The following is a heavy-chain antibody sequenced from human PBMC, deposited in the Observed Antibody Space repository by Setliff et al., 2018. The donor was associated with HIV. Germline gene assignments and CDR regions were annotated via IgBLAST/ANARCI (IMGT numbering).Heavy chain of an antibody. D-gene: IGHD1-26*01. Sequence: GGSLRLSCGASGFIFSDSWMDWVRQAPGKGLEWVATIKKDGREKYYVDSVKGRFTISRDNAGNSLDLELNYLNDEDTAVYYCARCAAGPYCRNSFDFWGRGTLVTVSS. J-gene: IGHJ4*02. CDR2: IKKDGREK. V-gene: IGHV3-7*03. CDR1: GFIFSDSW. CDR3: ARCAAGPYCRNSFDF.